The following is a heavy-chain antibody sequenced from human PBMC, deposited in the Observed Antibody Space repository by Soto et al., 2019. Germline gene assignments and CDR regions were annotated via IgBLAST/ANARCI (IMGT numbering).Heavy chain of an antibody. Sequence: QVQLVQSGAEVKKPGALVKVSFKAPGYTFTSYVITWVRQAPGQGLEWMGWISAYNGNTNYAQKLQGRVTMTTDTSMSTAYIERRCLRSDDTAVYYGAREPNLICVGEEPNWFGPWGQRTLGTVSA. CDR2: ISAYNGNT. CDR3: AREPNLICVGEEPNWFGP. J-gene: IGHJ5*02. D-gene: IGHD3-10*01. CDR1: GYTFTSYV. V-gene: IGHV1-18*04.